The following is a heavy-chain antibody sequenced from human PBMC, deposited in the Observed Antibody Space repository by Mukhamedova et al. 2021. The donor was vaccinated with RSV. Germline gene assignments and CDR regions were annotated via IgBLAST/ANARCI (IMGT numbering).Heavy chain of an antibody. CDR3: ARVGYCSGGSCLPYYYYGMDV. V-gene: IGHV4-4*02. D-gene: IGHD2-15*01. J-gene: IGHJ6*02. CDR2: GST. Sequence: GSTNYNPSLKSRVTISVDKSKNQFSVKLSSVTAADTVVYYCARVGYCSGGSCLPYYYYGMDVWGQGTTVTVSS.